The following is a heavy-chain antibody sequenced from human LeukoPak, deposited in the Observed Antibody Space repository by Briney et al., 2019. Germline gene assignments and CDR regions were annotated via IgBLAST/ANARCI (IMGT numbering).Heavy chain of an antibody. Sequence: PGGSLRLSCAASGFTFSSYSMNWVRQAPGKGLEWVSSISSSSSYIYYADSVKGRFTISRDNAKTSLYLQMNSLRAEDTAVYYCARVTYCGGDCYPDYWYFDLWGRGTLVTVSS. CDR2: ISSSSSYI. CDR1: GFTFSSYS. D-gene: IGHD2-21*02. V-gene: IGHV3-21*01. CDR3: ARVTYCGGDCYPDYWYFDL. J-gene: IGHJ2*01.